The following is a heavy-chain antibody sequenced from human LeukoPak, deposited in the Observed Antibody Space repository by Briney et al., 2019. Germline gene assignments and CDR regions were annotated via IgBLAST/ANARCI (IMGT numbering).Heavy chain of an antibody. D-gene: IGHD3-10*01. CDR3: AKRGVVIRAVIIVGFHKEAYYFDY. CDR2: ISDRGGST. Sequence: PGGSLRLSCVASGFTFSSYAMTWVRQAPGKGLQWVAGISDRGGSTNYADSVKGRFTISRDNSKNTLYLQMNSLRAEDTAVYFCAKRGVVIRAVIIVGFHKEAYYFDYWGQGALVTVSS. CDR1: GFTFSSYA. V-gene: IGHV3-23*01. J-gene: IGHJ4*02.